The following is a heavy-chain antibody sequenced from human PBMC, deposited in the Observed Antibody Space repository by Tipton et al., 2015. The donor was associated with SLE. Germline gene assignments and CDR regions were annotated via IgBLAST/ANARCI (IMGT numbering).Heavy chain of an antibody. V-gene: IGHV4-38-2*01. CDR2: IYHSGIT. Sequence: TLSLTCAVSDYSISSGYYWGWLRRPPGRGLEWIGNIYHSGITYYNPSLKSRVTISLDTSKNQFSLKVDSVTAADTAVYYCAGGGVATMGGYAFEIWGQGTMVTVSS. D-gene: IGHD5-12*01. CDR3: AGGGVATMGGYAFEI. J-gene: IGHJ3*02. CDR1: DYSISSGYY.